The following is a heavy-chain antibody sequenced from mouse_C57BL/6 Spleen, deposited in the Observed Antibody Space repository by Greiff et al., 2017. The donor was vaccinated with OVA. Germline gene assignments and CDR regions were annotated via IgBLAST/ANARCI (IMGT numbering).Heavy chain of an antibody. J-gene: IGHJ4*01. CDR3: ARRDGTNAMDY. D-gene: IGHD3-3*01. V-gene: IGHV8-12*01. Sequence: QVTLKESGPGILQSSQTLSLTCSFSGFSLSTSGMGVSWIRQPSGKGLEWLAHIYWDADKRYKPSLKSRLTISKDTSRNQVFLKITSVDTADTATYYCARRDGTNAMDYWGQGTSVTVSS. CDR2: IYWDADK. CDR1: GFSLSTSGMG.